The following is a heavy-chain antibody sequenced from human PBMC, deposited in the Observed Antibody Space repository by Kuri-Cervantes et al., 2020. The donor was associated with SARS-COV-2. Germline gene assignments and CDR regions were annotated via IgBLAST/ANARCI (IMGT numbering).Heavy chain of an antibody. CDR3: TKDGGGGAAAGTNYYYYYMDV. CDR1: GFTFSNAW. CDR2: IKSKTDGGTT. V-gene: IGHV3-15*01. J-gene: IGHJ6*03. Sequence: GESLKISCAASGFTFSNAWMSWVRQAPGKGLEWVGRIKSKTDGGTTDYAAPVKGRFTISRDDSKNTLYLQMNSLKTEDTAVYYCTKDGGGGAAAGTNYYYYYMDVWGKGTTVTVSS. D-gene: IGHD6-13*01.